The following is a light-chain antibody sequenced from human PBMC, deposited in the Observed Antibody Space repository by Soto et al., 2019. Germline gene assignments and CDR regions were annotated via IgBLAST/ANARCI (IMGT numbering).Light chain of an antibody. V-gene: IGKV1-39*01. CDR1: QGISTY. Sequence: DIQMTQSQSSLSASVGDSVTITFRASQGISTYLNCYQQKPGKAPKLLIYAASSLQSGVPSRFSGSGSETDFTLAISSLQPEDFATYSCQQSYSTTWTFGQGTKVDI. CDR3: QQSYSTTWT. CDR2: AAS. J-gene: IGKJ1*01.